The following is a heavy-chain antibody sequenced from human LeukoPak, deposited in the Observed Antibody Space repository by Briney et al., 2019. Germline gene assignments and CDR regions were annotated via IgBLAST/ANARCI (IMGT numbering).Heavy chain of an antibody. CDR3: ASHRGIAAAGTGAFDI. D-gene: IGHD6-13*01. CDR1: GGSISSGSYY. CDR2: IYTSGST. V-gene: IGHV4-61*02. J-gene: IGHJ3*02. Sequence: PSQTLSLTCTVSGGSISSGSYYWSWIRQPAGKGLEWIGRIYTSGSTNYNPSLKSRVTISVDTSKNQFSLKLSSVTAADTAVYYCASHRGIAAAGTGAFDIWGQGTMVTVSS.